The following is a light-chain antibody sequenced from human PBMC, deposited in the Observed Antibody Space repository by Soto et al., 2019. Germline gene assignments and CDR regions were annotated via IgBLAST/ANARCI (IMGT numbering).Light chain of an antibody. V-gene: IGKV2-28*01. Sequence: IVMTQSPLSLPVTPGEPASISCRSSQSLLHSNGYNYLDWYLQKPGQSPQLLIYLGSTRASGVPDRFSGSGSGTDFTLKISRVEAEDVGVYYCMQALQTPLYTFGQGTKQEIK. J-gene: IGKJ2*01. CDR3: MQALQTPLYT. CDR1: QSLLHSNGYNY. CDR2: LGS.